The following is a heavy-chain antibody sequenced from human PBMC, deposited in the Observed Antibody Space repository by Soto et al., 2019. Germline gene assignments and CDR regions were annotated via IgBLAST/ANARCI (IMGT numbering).Heavy chain of an antibody. J-gene: IGHJ4*02. CDR3: ARGPPYTTGXTLY. D-gene: IGHD6-19*01. V-gene: IGHV1-3*01. CDR2: INAGNGKT. Sequence: ASVKVSCKASGYTFTTYTIQWVRQAPGQSPEWMGWINAGNGKTKYSQRFQGRVTITRDTSATTAYLELSSLTSEDTAVYYCARGPPYTTGXTLYWGQGTQVTVSS. CDR1: GYTFTTYT.